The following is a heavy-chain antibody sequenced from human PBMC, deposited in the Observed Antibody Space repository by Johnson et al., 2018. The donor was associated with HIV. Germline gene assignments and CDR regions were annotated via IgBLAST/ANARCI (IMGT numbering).Heavy chain of an antibody. CDR2: ISAGGGPT. V-gene: IGHV3-23*04. D-gene: IGHD4-23*01. J-gene: IGHJ3*01. CDR3: AKDRGVVRPDAFDV. CDR1: GFTFSTFA. Sequence: VQLVESGGGLVQPGGSLRLSCAASGFTFSTFAMSWVRQAPGKGLEWVSGISAGGGPTYYGDSVNGRFTVSRDNSKNTLYLQMNSLRAEDTAVYYCAKDRGVVRPDAFDVWGQGTLVTVSS.